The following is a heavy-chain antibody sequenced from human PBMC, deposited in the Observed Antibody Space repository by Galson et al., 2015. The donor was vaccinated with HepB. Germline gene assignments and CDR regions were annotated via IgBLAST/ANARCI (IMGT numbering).Heavy chain of an antibody. V-gene: IGHV3-30*18. D-gene: IGHD6-19*01. J-gene: IGHJ4*02. CDR3: AKVGAVAGTWFDY. CDR1: GFTFSSYG. CDR2: ISYDGSNK. Sequence: SLRLSCAASGFTFSSYGMHWVRQAPGKGLEWVAVISYDGSNKYYADSVKGRFTISRDNSKNTLYLQMNSLRAEDTAVYYCAKVGAVAGTWFDYWGQGTLVTVSS.